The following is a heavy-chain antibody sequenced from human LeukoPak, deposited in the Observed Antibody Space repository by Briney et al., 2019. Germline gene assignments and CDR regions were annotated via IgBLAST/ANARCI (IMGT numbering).Heavy chain of an antibody. J-gene: IGHJ3*02. CDR1: GYTFFTYG. V-gene: IGHV1-69*06. CDR2: IIPIFGTT. Sequence: SVKVSCKASGYTFFTYGITWVRQASGQGLEWMGEIIPIFGTTKYAQKFQGRVTITADKSTSTAYMELSSLRSEDTAVYYCARRYCTNGVCYDDRGAFDIWGQGTMVTVSS. CDR3: ARRYCTNGVCYDDRGAFDI. D-gene: IGHD2-8*01.